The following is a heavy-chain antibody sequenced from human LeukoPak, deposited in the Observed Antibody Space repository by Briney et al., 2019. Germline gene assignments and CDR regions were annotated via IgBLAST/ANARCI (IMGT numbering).Heavy chain of an antibody. D-gene: IGHD6-13*01. CDR1: GYSFTTYW. V-gene: IGHV5-51*01. J-gene: IGHJ3*02. Sequence: GESLKISCKGSGYSFTTYWIGWLRQMPGKGLEWMGIIYPGDSDTRYSPSFQGQVTISADKSISNAYLQWSSLKASDTAMYYCARQFGSSSSAFDIWGQGTMVTVSS. CDR2: IYPGDSDT. CDR3: ARQFGSSSSAFDI.